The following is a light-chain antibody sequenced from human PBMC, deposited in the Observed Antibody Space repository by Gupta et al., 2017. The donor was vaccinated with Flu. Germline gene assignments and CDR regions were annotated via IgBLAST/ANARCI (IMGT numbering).Light chain of an antibody. CDR1: SSDVVGYNY. V-gene: IGLV2-14*01. CDR2: YVS. CDR3: SCSKDTSTICL. J-gene: IGLJ1*01. Sequence: QTALSQPPSVSVSPGQSITISCTGTSSDVVGYNYVSWYQQRPAKAPKLMIFYVSNRPSAVFTRFFCSTSGNTASPPTTALQAEEEADDYCSCSKDTSTICLFGTGTKVTVL.